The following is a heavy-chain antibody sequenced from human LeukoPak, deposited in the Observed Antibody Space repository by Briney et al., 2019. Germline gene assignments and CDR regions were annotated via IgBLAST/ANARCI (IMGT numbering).Heavy chain of an antibody. Sequence: SETLSLTCTVSGGSISSSSDYWGWIRQPPGKGLEWIGNVYYSGSTYYNPSLKSRVTMSVDTSRNQFSLKLSSVTAADTAVYYCARGPNWGLFDYWGQGTLVTVSS. CDR2: VYYSGST. V-gene: IGHV4-39*01. CDR1: GGSISSSSDY. D-gene: IGHD7-27*01. J-gene: IGHJ4*02. CDR3: ARGPNWGLFDY.